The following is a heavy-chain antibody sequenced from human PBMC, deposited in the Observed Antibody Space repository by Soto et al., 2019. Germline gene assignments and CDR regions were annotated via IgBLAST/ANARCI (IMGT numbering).Heavy chain of an antibody. CDR1: GGSFTSNNW. Sequence: PSXSLSLTWAISGGSFTSNNWWTWVRQPPGQGLEWIGEIYRTGSTNYNPSLKSRVTISLDKSENQFSLKVTSLTAADTAVYYCASRDPGTSVDYWGQGTLVTVSS. CDR3: ASRDPGTSVDY. CDR2: IYRTGST. J-gene: IGHJ4*02. D-gene: IGHD1-7*01. V-gene: IGHV4-4*02.